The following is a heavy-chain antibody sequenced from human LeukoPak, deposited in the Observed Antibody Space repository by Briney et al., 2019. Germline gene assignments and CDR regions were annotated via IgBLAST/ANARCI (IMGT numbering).Heavy chain of an antibody. CDR2: IKSKTDGGTT. D-gene: IGHD3-22*01. CDR3: ATDGGSTGYYGRSDY. J-gene: IGHJ4*02. Sequence: PGGSLRLSCAASGFTFSNAWMSWVRQAPGKGLEWVGRIKSKTDGGTTDYAAPVKGRFTISRDDSKNTLYLQMNSLKTEDTAVYYCATDGGSTGYYGRSDYWGQGTLVTVSS. CDR1: GFTFSNAW. V-gene: IGHV3-15*01.